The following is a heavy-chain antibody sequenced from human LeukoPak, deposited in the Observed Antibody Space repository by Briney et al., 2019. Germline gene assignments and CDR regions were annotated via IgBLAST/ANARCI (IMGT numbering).Heavy chain of an antibody. CDR2: ISAYNGNT. Sequence: ASVKVSCKASGYTFTSYYMHWVRQAPGQGLEWMGWISAYNGNTNHAQKLQGRVTMTTDTSTSTAYMELRSLRSDDTAVYYCARGQYGSGSYRYYYYMDVWGKGTTVTISS. CDR1: GYTFTSYY. V-gene: IGHV1-18*04. D-gene: IGHD3-10*01. J-gene: IGHJ6*03. CDR3: ARGQYGSGSYRYYYYMDV.